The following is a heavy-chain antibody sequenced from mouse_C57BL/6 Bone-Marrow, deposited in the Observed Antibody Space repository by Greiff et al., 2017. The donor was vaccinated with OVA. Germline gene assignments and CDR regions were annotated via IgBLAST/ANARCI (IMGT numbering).Heavy chain of an antibody. Sequence: EVKVEESGGGLVKPGGSLKLSCAASGFTFSSYAMSWVRQTPEKRLEWVATISDGGSYTYYPDNVKGRFTISRDNAKNNLYLQMSHLKSEDTAMYYCARDNDSPYAMDYWGQGTSVTVSS. CDR1: GFTFSSYA. CDR2: ISDGGSYT. D-gene: IGHD2-12*01. V-gene: IGHV5-4*01. CDR3: ARDNDSPYAMDY. J-gene: IGHJ4*01.